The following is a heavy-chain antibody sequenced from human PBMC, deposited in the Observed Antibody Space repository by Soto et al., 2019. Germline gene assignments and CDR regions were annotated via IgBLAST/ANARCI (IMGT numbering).Heavy chain of an antibody. CDR2: IIPIFGTA. Sequence: SVKVSCKASGGTFSSYAISWVRQAPGQGLEWMGGIIPIFGTANYAQKLQGRVTITTDESTSTAYMELRSLRSDDTAVYYCARGLLWFGDDAFDIWGQGTMVTVSS. J-gene: IGHJ3*02. CDR3: ARGLLWFGDDAFDI. D-gene: IGHD3-10*01. CDR1: GGTFSSYA. V-gene: IGHV1-69*05.